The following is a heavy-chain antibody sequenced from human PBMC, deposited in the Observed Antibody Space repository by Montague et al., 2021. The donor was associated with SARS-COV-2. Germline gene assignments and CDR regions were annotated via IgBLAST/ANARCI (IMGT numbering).Heavy chain of an antibody. D-gene: IGHD3-9*01. J-gene: IGHJ4*02. CDR3: ARREGDGTGYHYMDS. V-gene: IGHV4-39*01. Sequence: SETLSLTCTVSGGSISTTDCYWAWIRQPPGKGLEWVGSINYIGSTAYNPSLRSRVTLSVDSSKNQFSLRLNSVTAADTAVYYCARREGDGTGYHYMDSWGQGTLVTVSS. CDR1: GGSISTTDCY. CDR2: INYIGST.